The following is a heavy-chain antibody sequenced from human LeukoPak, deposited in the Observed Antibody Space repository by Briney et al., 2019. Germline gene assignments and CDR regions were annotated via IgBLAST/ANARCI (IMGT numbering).Heavy chain of an antibody. V-gene: IGHV1-8*01. Sequence: SVKVSCKASGYTCTSYDINWVRHATGQRLEWMGWMNPNSGNTGYAQKFQGRVTMTRNTSISTAYMELSSLRSEDTAVYYCARAARGYCSGGSCQRPYYFDYWGQGTLVTVSS. D-gene: IGHD2-15*01. J-gene: IGHJ4*02. CDR2: MNPNSGNT. CDR1: GYTCTSYD. CDR3: ARAARGYCSGGSCQRPYYFDY.